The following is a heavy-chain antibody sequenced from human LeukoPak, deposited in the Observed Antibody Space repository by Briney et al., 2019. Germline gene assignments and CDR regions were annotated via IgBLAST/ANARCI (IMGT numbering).Heavy chain of an antibody. CDR1: GLTFTNNG. V-gene: IGHV3-30*02. Sequence: PGGSLRLSGAASGLTFTNNGMHWFRQAPGKGLEWVAYIASDGNYRDYVDSVRGRFTVSRDNSKNTLYLQMDSLRAEDTAVYYCANLPYNWNEYFDDYWGQGTLVTVSS. CDR3: ANLPYNWNEYFDDY. D-gene: IGHD1-1*01. J-gene: IGHJ4*02. CDR2: IASDGNYR.